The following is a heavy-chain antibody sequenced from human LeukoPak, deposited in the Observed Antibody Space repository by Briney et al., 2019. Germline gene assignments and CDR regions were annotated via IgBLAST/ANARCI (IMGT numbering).Heavy chain of an antibody. D-gene: IGHD3-22*01. CDR3: AKGLGSGYQFDY. Sequence: GGSLRLSCAASGFSLSSYGMHWVRQAPGKGLEWVAFIRYDGGNKFYADSVKGRSTISRDNSKSTLYLQMNSLRVEDTAVYYCAKGLGSGYQFDYWGQGTLVTVSS. V-gene: IGHV3-30*02. J-gene: IGHJ4*02. CDR1: GFSLSSYG. CDR2: IRYDGGNK.